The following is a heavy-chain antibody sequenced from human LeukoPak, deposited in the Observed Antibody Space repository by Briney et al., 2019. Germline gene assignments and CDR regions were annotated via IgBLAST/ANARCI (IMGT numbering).Heavy chain of an antibody. CDR2: IIPMFGTT. CDR3: TKAPRSSGASENNWFDP. CDR1: GGTFSGYA. V-gene: IGHV1-69*13. J-gene: IGHJ5*02. Sequence: SVKVSCKASGGTFSGYAISWVRQAPGQGLEWMGGIIPMFGTTNYAQKFQGRVTSIADESTSTAYMELSSLRSEDTAVYYCTKAPRSSGASENNWFDPWGQGTLVTVSS. D-gene: IGHD1-26*01.